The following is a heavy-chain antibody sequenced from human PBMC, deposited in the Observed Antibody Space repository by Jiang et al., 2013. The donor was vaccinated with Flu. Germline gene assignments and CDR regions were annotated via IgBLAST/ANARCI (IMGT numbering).Heavy chain of an antibody. J-gene: IGHJ5*02. Sequence: VKPSQTLSLTCAISGDSVSSNSAAWNWIRQSPSRGLEWLGRTYYRSKWYNDYAVSVKSRITINPDTSKNQFSLKPSSVTAADTAVYYCARAHGTIFGVVTRGVWFDPWGQGTLVTVSS. CDR3: ARAHGTIFGVVTRGVWFDP. V-gene: IGHV6-1*01. CDR1: GDSVSSNSAA. D-gene: IGHD3-3*01. CDR2: TYYRSKWYN.